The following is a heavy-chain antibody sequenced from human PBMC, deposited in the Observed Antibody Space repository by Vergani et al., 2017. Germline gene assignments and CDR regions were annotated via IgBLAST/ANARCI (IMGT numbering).Heavy chain of an antibody. V-gene: IGHV4-61*02. CDR1: GGSISSGSYY. J-gene: IGHJ6*02. Sequence: QVQLQESGPGLVKPSQTLSLTCTVSGGSISSGSYYWSWIRQPAGKGLEWIGGIYTSGSTNYNPSLKSRVTISVDTSKNQFSLKLSSVTAADTAVYYCARDMIAAAGTNYYYYGMDVWGQGTTVTVSS. CDR2: IYTSGST. CDR3: ARDMIAAAGTNYYYYGMDV. D-gene: IGHD6-13*01.